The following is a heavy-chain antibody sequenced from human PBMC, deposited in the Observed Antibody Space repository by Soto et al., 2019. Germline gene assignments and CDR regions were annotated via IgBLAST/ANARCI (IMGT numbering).Heavy chain of an antibody. V-gene: IGHV1-3*01. CDR3: AAGVKGPYYDSSGYHPFDY. CDR2: INAGNGNT. J-gene: IGHJ4*02. Sequence: ASVKASCKASGYTFTSYAIHWVRQAPGQRLEWMGWINAGNGNTKYSQKFQGRVTITRDTSASTAYMELSSLRSEDTAVYYCAAGVKGPYYDSSGYHPFDYWGQGTLVTVSS. D-gene: IGHD3-22*01. CDR1: GYTFTSYA.